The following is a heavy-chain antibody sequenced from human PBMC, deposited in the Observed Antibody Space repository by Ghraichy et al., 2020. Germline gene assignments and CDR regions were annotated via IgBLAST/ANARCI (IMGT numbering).Heavy chain of an antibody. J-gene: IGHJ6*02. CDR2: SITVGAP. D-gene: IGHD2-2*01. CDR3: ARAGGQLEYYYYYGMDV. Sequence: SQTLYSPALSLVAPSVVTTGAGSGSPQGRDWSGLGISITVGAPTNPSLKSRVTISVDTSKNQFSLKLSSVTAADTAVYYCARAGGQLEYYYYYGMDVWGQGTTVTVSS. V-gene: IGHV4-59*01. CDR1: VAPSVVTT.